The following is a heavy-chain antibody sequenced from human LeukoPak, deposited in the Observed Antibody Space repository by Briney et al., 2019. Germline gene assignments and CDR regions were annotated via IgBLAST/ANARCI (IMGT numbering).Heavy chain of an antibody. Sequence: ASVKVSCKASGGTFSSYAISWVRQAPGQGLEWMGRIIPIFGTANYAQKFQGRVTITTDESTSTAYMELSSLRSEETAVDYCAISGVGTTKEVDYWGQGTLVTVSS. V-gene: IGHV1-69*05. CDR2: IIPIFGTA. CDR3: AISGVGTTKEVDY. J-gene: IGHJ4*02. D-gene: IGHD4-17*01. CDR1: GGTFSSYA.